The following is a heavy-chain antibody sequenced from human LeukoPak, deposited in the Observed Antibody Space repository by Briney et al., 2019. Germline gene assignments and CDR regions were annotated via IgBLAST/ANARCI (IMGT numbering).Heavy chain of an antibody. J-gene: IGHJ4*02. CDR3: ARTGGGVGWFGTIDS. V-gene: IGHV4-61*09. CDR2: IYTSGAT. Sequence: PSQTLSLTCTVSGGSISSGGYYWTWIRQPAGKGLEWIGHIYTSGATSYNPSLQSRVTISVDTSKHEFSLKLTSLTAADTAVYYCARTGGGVGWFGTIDSWGQGTLVTVSS. CDR1: GGSISSGGYY. D-gene: IGHD1-14*01.